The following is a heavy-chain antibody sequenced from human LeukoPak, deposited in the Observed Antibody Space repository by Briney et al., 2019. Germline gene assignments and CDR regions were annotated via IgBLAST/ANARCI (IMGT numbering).Heavy chain of an antibody. CDR2: IKQDGSEK. J-gene: IGHJ4*02. Sequence: GGSPRLSCAASGFTFSSYAMSWVRQAPGKGLEWVSNIKQDGSEKDYVDSLKGRFTISRDNAKNSLYLQMNSLRAEDTAVYYCARWLELMRNFDWWGQGTLVTVSS. CDR1: GFTFSSYA. D-gene: IGHD5-24*01. CDR3: ARWLELMRNFDW. V-gene: IGHV3-7*01.